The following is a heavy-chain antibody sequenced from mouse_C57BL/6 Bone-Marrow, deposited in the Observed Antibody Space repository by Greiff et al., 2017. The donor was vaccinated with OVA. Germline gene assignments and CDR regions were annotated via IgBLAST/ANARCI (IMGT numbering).Heavy chain of an antibody. CDR2: IDPSDSYT. CDR3: AREYYYGSNWYFDV. Sequence: VKLQQPGAELVKPGASVKLSCKASGYTFTSYWMQWVKQRPGQGLEWIGEIDPSDSYTNYNQKFKGKATLTVDTSSSTAYMQLSSLTSEDSAVYYCAREYYYGSNWYFDVWGTGTTVTVSS. J-gene: IGHJ1*03. D-gene: IGHD1-1*01. CDR1: GYTFTSYW. V-gene: IGHV1-50*01.